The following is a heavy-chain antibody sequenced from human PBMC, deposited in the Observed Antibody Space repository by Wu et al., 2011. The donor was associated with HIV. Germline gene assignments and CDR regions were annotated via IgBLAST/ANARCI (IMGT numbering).Heavy chain of an antibody. V-gene: IGHV1-2*02. CDR1: GYTFTAYY. D-gene: IGHD5-18*01. CDR3: ARDLWLGLGDAFDI. Sequence: QVQLVQCGAEVKKPGASVKVSCKASGYTFTAYYMHWLRQAPGQGLEWMGWINPNSGGTNYAQKFQGRVTMTRDTSISTAYMQLSRLRSDDTAVYYCARDLWLGLGDAFDIWGQGTMVTVSS. CDR2: INPNSGGT. J-gene: IGHJ3*02.